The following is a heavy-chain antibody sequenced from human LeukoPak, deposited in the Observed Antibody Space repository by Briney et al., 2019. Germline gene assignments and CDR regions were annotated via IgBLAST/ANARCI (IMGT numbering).Heavy chain of an antibody. CDR2: ISSNSSTI. CDR3: ARDSMVRGVIPFDY. J-gene: IGHJ4*02. Sequence: QPGGSLRLSCAASGFTFSSYSMNWVRQAPGGGLEWVSYISSNSSTIYYADSVKGRFTISRDNTKNSLYLQMNSLRAEDTAVYYCARDSMVRGVIPFDYWGQGTLVTVSS. D-gene: IGHD3-10*01. V-gene: IGHV3-48*01. CDR1: GFTFSSYS.